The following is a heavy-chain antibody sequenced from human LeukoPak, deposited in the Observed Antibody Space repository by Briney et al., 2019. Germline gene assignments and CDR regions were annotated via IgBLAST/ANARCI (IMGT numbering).Heavy chain of an antibody. CDR3: ARHEFDSGSLPYFDY. V-gene: IGHV4-59*08. J-gene: IGHJ4*02. CDR1: GGSISSYY. CDR2: IYYSGIT. D-gene: IGHD3-10*01. Sequence: PSETLSLTCTVSGGSISSYYWSWIRQSPGKGLEWIGYIYYSGITYYNPSLKSRVTISVDTSKNQFSLKLSAVTAADTAVYYCARHEFDSGSLPYFDYWGQGILVTVSS.